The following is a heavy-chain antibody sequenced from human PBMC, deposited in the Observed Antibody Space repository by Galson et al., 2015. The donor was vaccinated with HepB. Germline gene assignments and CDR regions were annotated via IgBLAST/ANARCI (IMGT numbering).Heavy chain of an antibody. V-gene: IGHV3-23*01. J-gene: IGHJ4*02. D-gene: IGHD3-10*01. Sequence: SLRLSCAASGFTFNNYGMAWVRQAPGKGPEWVSTITASGGDTFYAGSVKGRFTTSRDNSKNMFFLQMSSLRAEDSAEYYCAKRSASGAYYDSWGQGTLVTVSS. CDR3: AKRSASGAYYDS. CDR2: ITASGGDT. CDR1: GFTFNNYG.